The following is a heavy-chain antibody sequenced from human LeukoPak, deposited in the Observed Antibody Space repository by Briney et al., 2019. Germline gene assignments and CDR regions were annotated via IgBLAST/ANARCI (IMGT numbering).Heavy chain of an antibody. CDR1: GGTFSSYA. CDR2: MNPNSGNT. D-gene: IGHD1-26*01. Sequence: ASVKVSCKASGGTFSSYAISWVRQATGQGLEWMGWMNPNSGNTGYAQKFQGRVTITRNTSISTAYMELSSLRSEDTAVYYCARGPLGSLDYWGQGTLVTVSS. V-gene: IGHV1-8*03. CDR3: ARGPLGSLDY. J-gene: IGHJ4*02.